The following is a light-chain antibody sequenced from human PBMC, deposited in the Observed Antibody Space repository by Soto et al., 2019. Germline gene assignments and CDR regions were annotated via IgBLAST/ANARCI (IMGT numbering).Light chain of an antibody. CDR2: DNN. V-gene: IGLV1-51*01. CDR3: GTWDSSLRGGGVV. J-gene: IGLJ2*01. Sequence: QSVLTQPPSVSAAPGQKVTISCSGSSSNIGNNYVSWYQQLPGTAPKLLIYDNNKRPSGIPDRFSVSKSGTSATLGITGLQTGDDADYYCGTWDSSLRGGGVVFGGWTKRYVL. CDR1: SSNIGNNY.